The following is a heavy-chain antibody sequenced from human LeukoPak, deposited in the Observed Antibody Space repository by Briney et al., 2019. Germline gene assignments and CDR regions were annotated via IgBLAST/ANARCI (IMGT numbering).Heavy chain of an antibody. J-gene: IGHJ4*02. CDR2: IYYSGST. D-gene: IGHD3-16*02. CDR1: GGSISSYY. Sequence: PSETLSLTCTVSGGSISSYYWSWIRQPPGKGLEWIGYIYYSGSTNYNPSLKSRVTISVDTSKNQFSLRLSSVTAADTAVYYCARRTFGGVIAYWGQGTLVTVSS. V-gene: IGHV4-59*12. CDR3: ARRTFGGVIAY.